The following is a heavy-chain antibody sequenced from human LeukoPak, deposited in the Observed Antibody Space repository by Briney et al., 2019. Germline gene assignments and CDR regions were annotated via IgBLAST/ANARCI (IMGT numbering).Heavy chain of an antibody. J-gene: IGHJ4*02. Sequence: ASVKVSCKASGYTFTGYYMHWVRQAPEQGLEWMAWIDPKSGATNYAQRFQGRVTMTRDTSIITAYMELSRLRSDDTAVYYCARGLRVSPAFDYWGQGTLVTVSS. CDR3: ARGLRVSPAFDY. CDR2: IDPKSGAT. V-gene: IGHV1-2*02. CDR1: GYTFTGYY. D-gene: IGHD2-2*01.